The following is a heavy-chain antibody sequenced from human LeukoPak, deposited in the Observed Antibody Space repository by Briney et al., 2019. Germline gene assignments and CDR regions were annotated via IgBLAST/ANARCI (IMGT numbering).Heavy chain of an antibody. Sequence: GGSLRLSCAASGFTFSDYTMNWVRQAPGKGLEWVSSISSGGTYKYYADSVKGRFTISGDNAQNSLYLQMNSLRAEDSSVYYCARPTMVTTISADAFDISGQGTMVTVSS. J-gene: IGHJ3*02. CDR3: ARPTMVTTISADAFDI. D-gene: IGHD4-17*01. V-gene: IGHV3-21*01. CDR2: ISSGGTYK. CDR1: GFTFSDYT.